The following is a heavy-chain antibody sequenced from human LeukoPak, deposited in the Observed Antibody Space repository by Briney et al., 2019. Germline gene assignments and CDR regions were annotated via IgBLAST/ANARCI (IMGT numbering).Heavy chain of an antibody. D-gene: IGHD2-2*02. Sequence: QSGGSLRLSCAASGFTFSSYWMSWVRQAPGKGLEWVANIKQDGSEKYYVDSVKGRFTISRDNAKNSLYLQMNSLRAEDTAVYYCARIVPAAIVVSWFDPSSQGTLVTVSS. CDR2: IKQDGSEK. V-gene: IGHV3-7*01. CDR1: GFTFSSYW. CDR3: ARIVPAAIVVSWFDP. J-gene: IGHJ5*02.